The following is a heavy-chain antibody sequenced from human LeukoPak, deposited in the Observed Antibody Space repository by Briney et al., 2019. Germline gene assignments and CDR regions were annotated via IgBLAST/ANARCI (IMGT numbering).Heavy chain of an antibody. V-gene: IGHV1-8*01. D-gene: IGHD2-15*01. Sequence: ASVKVSCKASGYTFTSYDINWVRQATGQGLEWMGWMNPNSGNTGYAQKFQGRVTMTRNTSIGTAYMELSSLRSEDTAVYYCARGGRWPKENWFDPWGQGTLVTVSS. J-gene: IGHJ5*02. CDR3: ARGGRWPKENWFDP. CDR1: GYTFTSYD. CDR2: MNPNSGNT.